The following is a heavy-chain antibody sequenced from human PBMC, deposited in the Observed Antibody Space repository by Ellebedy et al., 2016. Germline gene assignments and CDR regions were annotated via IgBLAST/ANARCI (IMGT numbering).Heavy chain of an antibody. CDR2: ISAGSDTT. J-gene: IGHJ4*02. CDR1: GIHLHTFI. V-gene: IGHV3-23*01. Sequence: GGSLRLXXKPSGIHLHTFIMTWGRQAPRKGQDWVSTISAGSDTTRLADSVKGRFTISRDSSKNSVYLRMNNLRVEDTAIYYCRQGHYADLWGQGTLVTVSS. CDR3: RQGHYADL. D-gene: IGHD4-17*01.